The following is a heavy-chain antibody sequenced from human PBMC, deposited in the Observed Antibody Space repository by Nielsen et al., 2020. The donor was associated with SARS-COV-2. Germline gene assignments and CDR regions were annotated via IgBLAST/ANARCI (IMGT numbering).Heavy chain of an antibody. CDR3: ARASRPERIVVVPAANYYYYMDV. D-gene: IGHD2-2*01. CDR1: GYTFTSYY. V-gene: IGHV1-46*01. Sequence: ASVKVSCKASGYTFTSYYMHWVRQAPGQGLEWMGIINPSGGSTSYAQKFQGRVAMTRDMSTSTVYMELSSLRSEDTAVYYCARASRPERIVVVPAANYYYYMDVWGKGTTVTVSS. CDR2: INPSGGST. J-gene: IGHJ6*03.